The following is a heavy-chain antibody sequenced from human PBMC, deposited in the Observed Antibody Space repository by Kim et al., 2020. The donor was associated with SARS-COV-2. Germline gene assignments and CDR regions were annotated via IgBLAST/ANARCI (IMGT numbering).Heavy chain of an antibody. CDR2: IYYSVST. V-gene: IGHV4-30-4*01. CDR3: ARVVAAHESFQH. CDR1: GGSINSGDYY. J-gene: IGHJ1*01. D-gene: IGHD6-13*01. Sequence: SETLSLTCTVSGGSINSGDYYWSWVRQPPGKGLEWIGYIYYSVSTYYNPSLKSRVTISVDTSKNQFSLKLSSVTAADTAVYYCARVVAAHESFQHWGQGTLVTVSS.